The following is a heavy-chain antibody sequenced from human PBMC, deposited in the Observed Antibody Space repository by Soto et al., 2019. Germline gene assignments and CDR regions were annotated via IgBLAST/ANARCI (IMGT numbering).Heavy chain of an antibody. CDR2: ISWKDDK. CDR3: AYRYGGNDYRWYLDS. CDR1: GFSLTTSGAC. Sequence: GPTLGSPPQTLTLTCTYSGFSLTTSGACVGLIRQPPGKALEWLALISWKDDKRYTPGLESRLTINKDTSKKQVILTLTNMDPVDTATYFGAYRYGGNDYRWYLDSWAQGPLVHVSS. D-gene: IGHD3-16*02. V-gene: IGHV2-5*01. J-gene: IGHJ4*02.